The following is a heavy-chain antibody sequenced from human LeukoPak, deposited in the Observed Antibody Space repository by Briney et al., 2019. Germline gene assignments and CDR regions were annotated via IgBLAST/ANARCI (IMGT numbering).Heavy chain of an antibody. Sequence: GGSLRLSCAASGFTFSTYCMHWVRQAPGKGPMWVSRICPDGTVTNYADSVKARYIISRDNARNTVYLQMNSLRVEDTAVYYCVRDFRSADYWGQGTLVTVSS. CDR2: ICPDGTVT. J-gene: IGHJ4*02. V-gene: IGHV3-74*01. CDR1: GFTFSTYC. CDR3: VRDFRSADY.